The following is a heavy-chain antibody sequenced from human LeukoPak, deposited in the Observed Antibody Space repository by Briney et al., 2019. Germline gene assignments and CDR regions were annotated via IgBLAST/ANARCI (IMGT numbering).Heavy chain of an antibody. D-gene: IGHD3-3*01. CDR3: ARDREWALDYYYYYYMDV. CDR1: GFTFSDYY. CDR2: ISSSGSTI. J-gene: IGHJ6*03. Sequence: GGSLRLSCAASGFTFSDYYMSWIRQAPGKGLEWVSYISSSGSTIYYADSVKGRFTISRDNAKNSRYLQMNSLRAEDTAVYYCARDREWALDYYYYYYMDVWGKGTTVTISS. V-gene: IGHV3-11*01.